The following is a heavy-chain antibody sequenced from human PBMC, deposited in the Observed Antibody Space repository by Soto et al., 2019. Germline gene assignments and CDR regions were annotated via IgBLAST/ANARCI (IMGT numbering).Heavy chain of an antibody. V-gene: IGHV1-2*04. CDR1: GYTFTGYY. J-gene: IGHJ5*02. Sequence: ASVKVSCKASGYTFTGYYTHWVRQAPGQGLEWMGWINPNSGGTNYAQKFQGWVTMTRDTSISTAYMELSRLRSDDTAVYYCARDAEQLRFYNWFDPWGQGTLVTVSS. D-gene: IGHD3-3*01. CDR3: ARDAEQLRFYNWFDP. CDR2: INPNSGGT.